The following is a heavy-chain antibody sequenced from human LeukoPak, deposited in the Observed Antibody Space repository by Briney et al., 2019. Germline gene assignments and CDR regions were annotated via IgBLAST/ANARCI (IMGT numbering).Heavy chain of an antibody. CDR2: ISYDGSNK. Sequence: GGSLRLSCAASGFTFSSYAMHWVRQAPGKGLEWVAVISYDGSNKYYADSVKGRFTISRDNSKNTLYLQMNSLRAEDTAVYYCARDMEEGAFYFDYWGQGTLVTVSS. J-gene: IGHJ4*02. CDR3: ARDMEEGAFYFDY. V-gene: IGHV3-30-3*01. CDR1: GFTFSSYA. D-gene: IGHD3-16*01.